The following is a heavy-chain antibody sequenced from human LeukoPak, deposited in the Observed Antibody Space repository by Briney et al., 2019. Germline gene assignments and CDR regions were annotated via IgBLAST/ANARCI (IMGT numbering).Heavy chain of an antibody. D-gene: IGHD5-24*01. J-gene: IGHJ4*02. CDR2: IIPTTGLA. V-gene: IGHV1-69*04. CDR3: ARAPPRLDGYILYY. CDR1: GGTFTNLA. Sequence: ASVKVSCKASGGTFTNLAISWVRQAPGQGLEWMGRIIPTTGLANYAQKFQGRVTITADKSTSTAHMELSSLRSEDTAVYYCARAPPRLDGYILYYWGQGTLVTVSS.